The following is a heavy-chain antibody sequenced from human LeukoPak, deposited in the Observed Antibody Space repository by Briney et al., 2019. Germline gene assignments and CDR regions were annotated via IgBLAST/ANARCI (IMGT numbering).Heavy chain of an antibody. CDR1: GFTFSNYS. D-gene: IGHD1-26*01. Sequence: GGSLRLSCAASGFTFSNYSMNWVRQAPGKGLEWVSSISSSSSYIYYADSVKGRFTISRDNAKNSLYLQMNSLRAEDTAVYYCARGATTDAFDIWGQGTMVTVSS. CDR2: ISSSSSYI. V-gene: IGHV3-21*01. J-gene: IGHJ3*02. CDR3: ARGATTDAFDI.